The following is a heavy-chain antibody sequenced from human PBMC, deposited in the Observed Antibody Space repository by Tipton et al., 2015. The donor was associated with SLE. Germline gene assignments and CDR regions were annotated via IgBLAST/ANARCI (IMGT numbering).Heavy chain of an antibody. CDR2: INHSGRT. J-gene: IGHJ4*01. CDR3: ARDGSGAGRYDNGDYVFDY. V-gene: IGHV4-34*01. D-gene: IGHD4-17*01. CDR1: GGSFSGYY. Sequence: TLSLTCAIYGGSFSGYYWSWIRPPPGKGLEWIGGINHSGRTNYNPSLKSRVTISVDTSKNQFSLKLTSVTAADTAVYYCARDGSGAGRYDNGDYVFDYWGHGVLVTVSS.